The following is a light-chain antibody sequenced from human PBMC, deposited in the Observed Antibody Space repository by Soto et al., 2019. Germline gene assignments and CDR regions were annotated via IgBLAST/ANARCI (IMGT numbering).Light chain of an antibody. CDR3: SSYTSSSSFV. Sequence: QSVLTQPASVSGSPGQSITISCTGTSSDVGGFTFVSWYQQHPGKAPKLIIYDVSNRPSGVSSRFSGSKSGNTASLTISGLQAEDETDYYCSSYTSSSSFVFGNGTKLTV. J-gene: IGLJ1*01. CDR1: SSDVGGFTF. V-gene: IGLV2-14*01. CDR2: DVS.